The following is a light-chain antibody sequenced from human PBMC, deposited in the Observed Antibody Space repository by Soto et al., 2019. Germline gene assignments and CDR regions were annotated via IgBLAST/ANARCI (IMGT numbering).Light chain of an antibody. CDR2: DVV. Sequence: QSALTQPASVSGSPGQSITISCTGTSSDVGGFNSVSWYQLRPDTAPKLILYDVVDRPSGVSYRFSGSKSGNTASLTISGLQAADEADYFCSSYTSTMTNVFGSGTKVTVL. CDR3: SSYTSTMTNV. J-gene: IGLJ1*01. V-gene: IGLV2-14*03. CDR1: SSDVGGFNS.